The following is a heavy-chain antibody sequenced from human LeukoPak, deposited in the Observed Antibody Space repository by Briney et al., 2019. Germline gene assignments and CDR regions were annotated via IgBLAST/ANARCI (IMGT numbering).Heavy chain of an antibody. CDR1: GFTFSGYG. D-gene: IGHD2-2*01. CDR3: AKGYQLLPTGVDY. Sequence: PGGSLRLSCAASGFTFSGYGMHWVRQAPGKGLEWVAFIRYDGSNKYYADSVKGRFTISRDNSKNTLYLQMNSLRAEDTAVYYCAKGYQLLPTGVDYWGQGTLVTVSS. V-gene: IGHV3-30*02. CDR2: IRYDGSNK. J-gene: IGHJ4*02.